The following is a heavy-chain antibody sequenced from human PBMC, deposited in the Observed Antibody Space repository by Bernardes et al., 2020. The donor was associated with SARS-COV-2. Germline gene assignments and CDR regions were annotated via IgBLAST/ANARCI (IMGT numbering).Heavy chain of an antibody. CDR1: GGSFSGYY. J-gene: IGHJ5*02. CDR3: ARGLIAVKGWFDP. D-gene: IGHD6-19*01. V-gene: IGHV4-34*01. Sequence: SETLSLTCAVYGGSFSGYYWSWLRQPPGKGLEWIGEINHSGSTNYNPSLKIRVTISVDTSKNQFSLKLSSVTAAETAVYYCARGLIAVKGWFDPWGQGTLVTVSS. CDR2: INHSGST.